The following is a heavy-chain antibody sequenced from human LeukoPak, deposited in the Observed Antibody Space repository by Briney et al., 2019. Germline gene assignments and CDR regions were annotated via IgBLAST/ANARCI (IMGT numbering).Heavy chain of an antibody. J-gene: IGHJ4*02. V-gene: IGHV1-69*06. D-gene: IGHD3-10*01. CDR3: ASGRMVRGVYFDY. Sequence: SVKVSCKASGYTFTSYDINWVRQATGQGLEWMGGIIPIFGTANYAQKFQGRVTITADKSTSTAYMELSSLRSEDTAVYYCASGRMVRGVYFDYWGQGTLVTVSS. CDR2: IIPIFGTA. CDR1: GYTFTSYD.